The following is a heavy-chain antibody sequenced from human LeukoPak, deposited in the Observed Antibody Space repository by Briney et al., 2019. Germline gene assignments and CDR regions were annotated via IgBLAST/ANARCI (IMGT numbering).Heavy chain of an antibody. CDR3: AKGSGIQVCSSLDY. CDR2: ISSVGSYI. Sequence: GGSLRLSCAASGFTFSSYNVNWVRQAPGKGREWVSSISSVGSYIYYADSVMGRFTISRDNAKSSLYLQMNTLRAEDTAVYYCAKGSGIQVCSSLDYWGQGTLVTVSS. CDR1: GFTFSSYN. J-gene: IGHJ4*02. V-gene: IGHV3-21*01. D-gene: IGHD5-18*01.